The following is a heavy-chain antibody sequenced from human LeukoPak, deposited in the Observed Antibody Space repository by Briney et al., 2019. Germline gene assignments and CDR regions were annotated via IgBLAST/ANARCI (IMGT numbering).Heavy chain of an antibody. CDR3: ARHRYSYSSGWYHFDY. Sequence: GESLKISCKGPGYSFTSYWIAWVRQMPGKGLEWMGIIYPGDSDTRYSPSFQGQVTISADKSISTAYLQWSSLKASDTAMYYCARHRYSYSSGWYHFDYWGQGTLVTVSS. CDR1: GYSFTSYW. D-gene: IGHD6-19*01. CDR2: IYPGDSDT. J-gene: IGHJ4*02. V-gene: IGHV5-51*01.